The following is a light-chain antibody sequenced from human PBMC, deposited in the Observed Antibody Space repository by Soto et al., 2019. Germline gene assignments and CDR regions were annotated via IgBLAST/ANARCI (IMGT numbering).Light chain of an antibody. CDR3: MQPLENFRT. CDR2: LGS. Sequence: IVMTQSPLSLSVTPGEAASISCMSSARLLHKNGYNYVDWYMQKPGQSPQLLIYLGSNRASGVPDRFICSGSDTYFTLEISRVEADDVGVYYCMQPLENFRTFGQGTKVEIK. J-gene: IGKJ1*01. CDR1: ARLLHKNGYNY. V-gene: IGKV2-28*01.